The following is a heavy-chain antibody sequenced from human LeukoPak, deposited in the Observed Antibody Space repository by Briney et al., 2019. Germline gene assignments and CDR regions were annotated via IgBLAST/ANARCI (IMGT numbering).Heavy chain of an antibody. V-gene: IGHV3-11*01. J-gene: IGHJ4*02. D-gene: IGHD1-26*01. CDR3: AKAMRGSNYVRGVDY. CDR2: ISSGGDII. CDR1: GFTFTDHY. Sequence: GGSLRLSCVASGFTFTDHYMSWVRQAPGKGLEWVSYISSGGDIIYYADSVKGRFTISRDNSKNSLYLQMNSLRAEDTALYYCAKAMRGSNYVRGVDYWGQGTLVTVSS.